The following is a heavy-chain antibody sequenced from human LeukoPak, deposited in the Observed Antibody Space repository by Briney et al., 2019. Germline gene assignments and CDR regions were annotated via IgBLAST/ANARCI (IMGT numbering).Heavy chain of an antibody. CDR1: GYTFSAYG. CDR3: AKIAETSGSYGQGYDY. J-gene: IGHJ4*02. CDR2: LDNNGDNT. Sequence: GGSLRLSCVASGYTFSAYGMSWVRQAPGKGLEWVSGLDNNGDNTYYADSVKGRFTISRDNSKNTLYLQMNSLRVEDTAVYYCAKIAETSGSYGQGYDYWGQGTLVTVSS. D-gene: IGHD1-26*01. V-gene: IGHV3-23*01.